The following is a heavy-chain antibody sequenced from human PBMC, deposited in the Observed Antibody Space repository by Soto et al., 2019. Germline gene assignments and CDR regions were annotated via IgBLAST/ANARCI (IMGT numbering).Heavy chain of an antibody. Sequence: GGSLRLSCAASGFTFSSYAMSWVRQAPGKGLEWVLAFIGSCGCIYYADSVKGRFTISRDNSKNTLYLQMICLRAEDTAVYYCAKGGVAATEDFDYWGQGTLVTVSS. V-gene: IGHV3-23*01. CDR3: AKGGVAATEDFDY. J-gene: IGHJ4*02. CDR1: GFTFSSYA. CDR2: FIGSCGCI. D-gene: IGHD2-15*01.